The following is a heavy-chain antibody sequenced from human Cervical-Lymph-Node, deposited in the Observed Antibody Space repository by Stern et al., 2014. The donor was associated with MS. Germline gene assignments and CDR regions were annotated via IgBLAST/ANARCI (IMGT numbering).Heavy chain of an antibody. D-gene: IGHD4-17*01. J-gene: IGHJ4*02. CDR3: ARGNYGDFLLDY. CDR1: GFNVEGFY. V-gene: IGHV3-66*02. CDR2: MFTGGAA. Sequence: VQLVESGGGLVQPGGSLRLSCAASGFNVEGFYMTWVRQAPGKGLKWVSLMFTGGAAYYADSVKGRFTISRDDSKKTVHLQMNSLRVDDTAVYYCARGNYGDFLLDYWGQGTLVTVSS.